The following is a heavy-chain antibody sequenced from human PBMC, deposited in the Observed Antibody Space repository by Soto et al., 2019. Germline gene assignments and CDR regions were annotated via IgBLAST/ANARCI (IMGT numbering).Heavy chain of an antibody. CDR1: GFTFSSYG. CDR2: IWYDGSNK. V-gene: IGHV3-30*02. CDR3: AKEGYSSSWPYYYYGMDV. Sequence: GGAPRLSCAASGFTFSSYGMHRVRQGPRKGVEWVAVIWYDGSNKYYADSVKGRFTISRDNSKNTLYLQMNSLRAEDTAVYYCAKEGYSSSWPYYYYGMDVWGQGTTVTVSS. D-gene: IGHD6-13*01. J-gene: IGHJ6*02.